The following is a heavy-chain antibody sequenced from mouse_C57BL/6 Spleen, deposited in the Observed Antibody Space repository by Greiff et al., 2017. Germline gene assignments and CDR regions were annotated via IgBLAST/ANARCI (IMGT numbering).Heavy chain of an antibody. Sequence: QVHVKQPGAELVKPGASVKLSCKASGYTFTSYWMQWVKQRPGQGLEWIGEIDPSDSYTNYNQKFKGKATLTVDTSSSTAYMQLSSLTSEDSAVYYCARGDYSNLFAYWGQGTLVTVSA. J-gene: IGHJ3*01. CDR1: GYTFTSYW. CDR2: IDPSDSYT. V-gene: IGHV1-50*01. D-gene: IGHD2-5*01. CDR3: ARGDYSNLFAY.